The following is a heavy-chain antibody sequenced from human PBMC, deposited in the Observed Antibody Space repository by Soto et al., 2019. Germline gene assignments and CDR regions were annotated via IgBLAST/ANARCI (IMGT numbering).Heavy chain of an antibody. CDR1: GGSISTTNW. CDR2: IYHGGST. V-gene: IGHV4-4*02. J-gene: IGHJ4*02. CDR3: ARYSTPTTTNRYFEY. Sequence: QVQLQESGPGLVKPSGTLSLTCAVSGGSISTTNWWSWVRQPPGKGLEWIGEIYHGGSTNYNPSLKSHVTISVDKSKNQCALNLNSVTAADTAVYYCARYSTPTTTNRYFEYWGQGTLGTVSS. D-gene: IGHD1-26*01.